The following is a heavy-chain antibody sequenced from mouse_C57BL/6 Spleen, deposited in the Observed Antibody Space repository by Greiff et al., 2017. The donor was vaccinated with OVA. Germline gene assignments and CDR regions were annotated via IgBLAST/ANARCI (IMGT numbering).Heavy chain of an antibody. J-gene: IGHJ4*01. D-gene: IGHD1-2*01. CDR3: TRGGTTALVDY. CDR2: IDPETGGT. Sequence: QVQLQQSGAELVRPGASVTLSCKASGYTFTDYEMHWVKQTPVHGLEWIGAIDPETGGTAYNQKFKGKAILTADKSSSTAYMELRSLTSEDSAVYYCTRGGTTALVDYWGQGTSVTVSS. CDR1: GYTFTDYE. V-gene: IGHV1-15*01.